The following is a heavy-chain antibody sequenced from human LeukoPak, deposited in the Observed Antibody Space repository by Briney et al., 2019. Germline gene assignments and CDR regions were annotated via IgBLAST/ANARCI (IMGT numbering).Heavy chain of an antibody. CDR1: GFTFSSHG. D-gene: IGHD1-26*01. J-gene: IGHJ4*02. Sequence: GGSLRLSCAASGFTFSSHGMHWVRHAPGKGLEWVSFIRYDGTNKYYADSVKGRFTISRDNSKTTLYLQMNSLRAEDTAVYYCARELVGATSFDYWGQGTLVTVSS. CDR3: ARELVGATSFDY. CDR2: IRYDGTNK. V-gene: IGHV3-30*02.